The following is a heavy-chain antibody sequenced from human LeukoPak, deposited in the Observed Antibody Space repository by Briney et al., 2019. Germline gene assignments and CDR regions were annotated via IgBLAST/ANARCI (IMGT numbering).Heavy chain of an antibody. D-gene: IGHD3-16*01. J-gene: IGHJ5*02. CDR2: ISSGSRSI. V-gene: IGHV3-48*04. CDR3: AKDRVSPGFNLFDP. Sequence: GGSLRLSCAASGFTFSNYPMNWVRQAPGKGLEWVSYISSGSRSIYYADSVKGRFTISRDNAKNSLFLQMNSLRTEDTAVYYCAKDRVSPGFNLFDPWGQGTLVTVSS. CDR1: GFTFSNYP.